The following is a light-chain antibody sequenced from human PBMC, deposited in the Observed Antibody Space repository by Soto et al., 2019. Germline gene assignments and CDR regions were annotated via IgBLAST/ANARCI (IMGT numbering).Light chain of an antibody. Sequence: QSVLTQPASVSGSPGQSITISCTGTSSDVGYYNYVSWYQQHPGKAPKLMIYDVRYRPSGVSDRFSGSKSGNTASLTLSGLQAEDEADYDCSSYTSSSTLVFGTGTKVTVL. CDR1: SSDVGYYNY. CDR2: DVR. CDR3: SSYTSSSTLV. V-gene: IGLV2-14*03. J-gene: IGLJ1*01.